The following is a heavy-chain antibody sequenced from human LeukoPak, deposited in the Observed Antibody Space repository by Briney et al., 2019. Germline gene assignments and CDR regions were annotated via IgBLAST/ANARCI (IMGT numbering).Heavy chain of an antibody. J-gene: IGHJ6*02. D-gene: IGHD6-13*01. CDR1: GFTFSSYE. CDR3: ARDLKITAAGKIYYGMDV. CDR2: ISSSGSTI. Sequence: GGSLRLSCAASGFTFSSYEMNWVRQAPGKGLEWVSYISSSGSTIYYADSVKGRFTISRDNAKNSLYLQMNSLRAEDTAVYYCARDLKITAAGKIYYGMDVWGQGTTVSVSS. V-gene: IGHV3-48*03.